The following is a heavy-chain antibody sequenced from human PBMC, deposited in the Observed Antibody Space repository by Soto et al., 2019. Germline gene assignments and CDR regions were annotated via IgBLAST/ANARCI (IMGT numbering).Heavy chain of an antibody. Sequence: SQTLSLTCVISGDNVSSNDAGWNWIRQSPSRGLEWLGRTYYRSKWFNVYAASVKGRIIVNPDTAKNQFSLQLNSVTPDDSALYYCERDVGPTNFDSWGQGTLVTVSS. D-gene: IGHD1-26*01. CDR1: GDNVSSNDAG. CDR2: TYYRSKWFN. V-gene: IGHV6-1*01. CDR3: ERDVGPTNFDS. J-gene: IGHJ4*02.